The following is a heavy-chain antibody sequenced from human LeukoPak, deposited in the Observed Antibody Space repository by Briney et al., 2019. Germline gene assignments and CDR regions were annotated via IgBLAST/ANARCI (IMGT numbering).Heavy chain of an antibody. V-gene: IGHV4-39*01. J-gene: IGHJ5*02. Sequence: TETLSLTCTVSDGSISSSNYYWGWIRQPPGKGMEWIGSIYYSGSTYYNTSLKRRVNISVDTSKNHISLKLSSVTSADTAVYYCARLDGYCSGGSCYSVSFVDPWGQGTLVTVSS. CDR1: DGSISSSNYY. D-gene: IGHD2-15*01. CDR3: ARLDGYCSGGSCYSVSFVDP. CDR2: IYYSGST.